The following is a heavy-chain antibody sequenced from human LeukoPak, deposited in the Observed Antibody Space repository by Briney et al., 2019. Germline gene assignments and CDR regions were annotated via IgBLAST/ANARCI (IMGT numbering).Heavy chain of an antibody. CDR1: GYTFTAYY. CDR3: ARDRVVVPAAFDY. V-gene: IGHV1-2*02. CDR2: INPDSGGT. Sequence: ASVEVSCKASGYTFTAYYMHWVRQAPGQGLEWMGWINPDSGGTNYAQKFQGRVTMTRDTSISTAYMELSRLRSDDTAVYCCARDRVVVPAAFDYWGQGTLVTVSS. J-gene: IGHJ4*02. D-gene: IGHD2-2*01.